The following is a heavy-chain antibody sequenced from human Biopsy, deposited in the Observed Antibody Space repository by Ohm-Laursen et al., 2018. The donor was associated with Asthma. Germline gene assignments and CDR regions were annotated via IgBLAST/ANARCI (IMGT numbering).Heavy chain of an antibody. CDR2: IYRNGDT. J-gene: IGHJ4*02. D-gene: IGHD2-21*02. V-gene: IGHV4-30-2*06. Sequence: QTLTLTCAVSGDSIDSGDYSWTWIRQSPGVGLEWIGYIYRNGDTYYNPTLKNRFPIAIDRSKNQFSLRRRSVTAADTDVYYCARGWNCGGDCYSLDSWGQGTLVTVSS. CDR3: ARGWNCGGDCYSLDS. CDR1: GDSIDSGDYS.